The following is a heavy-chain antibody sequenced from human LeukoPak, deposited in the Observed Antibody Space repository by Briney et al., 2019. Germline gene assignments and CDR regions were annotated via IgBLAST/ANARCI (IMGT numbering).Heavy chain of an antibody. CDR1: GFTFDDYA. V-gene: IGHV3-9*03. CDR3: AKDGSSSYGGTTGFDY. D-gene: IGHD4-23*01. CDR2: ISWNSGSI. J-gene: IGHJ4*02. Sequence: GGSLRLSCAASGFTFDDYAMHWVRQAPGKGLEWVSGISWNSGSIGYADSVKGRFTTSRDNAKNSLYLQMNSLRAEDMALYYCAKDGSSSYGGTTGFDYWGQGTLVTVSS.